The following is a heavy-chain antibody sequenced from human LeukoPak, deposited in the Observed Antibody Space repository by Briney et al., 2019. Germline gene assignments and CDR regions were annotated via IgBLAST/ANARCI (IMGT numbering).Heavy chain of an antibody. V-gene: IGHV3-7*03. CDR2: IKQDGGKI. J-gene: IGHJ6*02. Sequence: GGSLRFSCVGSRFNFSNYWMSWVRQAPGKGLEWVANIKQDGGKIHYVDSVKGRFTISRDNAKNSLYLQMNSLRAEDTALYHCARNNGMDVWGQGTTVIVSS. CDR3: ARNNGMDV. CDR1: RFNFSNYW.